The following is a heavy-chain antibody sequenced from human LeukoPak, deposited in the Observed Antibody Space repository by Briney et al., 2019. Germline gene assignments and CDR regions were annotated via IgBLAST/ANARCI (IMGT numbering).Heavy chain of an antibody. CDR3: ASGYYDALTGLYYFDY. CDR2: IYHSGST. Sequence: SETLSLTCAVSGYSISGGYYWGWIRQPPGKGLEWIGSIYHSGSTYYNPSLKSRVTISVDTSKNQFSLKLNSVTAADTAVYYCASGYYDALTGLYYFDYWGQGALVTVSP. V-gene: IGHV4-38-2*01. D-gene: IGHD3-9*01. CDR1: GYSISGGYY. J-gene: IGHJ4*02.